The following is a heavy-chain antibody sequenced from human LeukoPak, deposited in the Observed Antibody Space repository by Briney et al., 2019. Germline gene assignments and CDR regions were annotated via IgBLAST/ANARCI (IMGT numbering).Heavy chain of an antibody. J-gene: IGHJ5*02. CDR3: ARGHCSSTSCYHPWGEWFDP. CDR1: GGSFSGYY. CDR2: INHSGST. V-gene: IGHV4-34*01. Sequence: SETPSLTCAVYGGSFSGYYWSWIRQPPGKGLEWIGEINHSGSTNYNPSLKSRVTISVDTSKNQFSLKLSSVTAADTAVYYCARGHCSSTSCYHPWGEWFDPWGQGTLVTVSS. D-gene: IGHD2-2*01.